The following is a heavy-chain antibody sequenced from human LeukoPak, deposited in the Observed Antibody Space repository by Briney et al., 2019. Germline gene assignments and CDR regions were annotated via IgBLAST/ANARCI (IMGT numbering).Heavy chain of an antibody. CDR2: ISYSGSA. CDR3: ARGQLGSGMDDP. Sequence: SVTLSLTCTVTGVSITSYHWSWIRQPPGKGLEWIGYISYSGSANYNPSLKSRATILLDTSKNQFSLRLTSVTPADTAVYYCARGQLGSGMDDPWGQGTLVTVSP. J-gene: IGHJ5*02. CDR1: GVSITSYH. V-gene: IGHV4-59*01. D-gene: IGHD3-10*01.